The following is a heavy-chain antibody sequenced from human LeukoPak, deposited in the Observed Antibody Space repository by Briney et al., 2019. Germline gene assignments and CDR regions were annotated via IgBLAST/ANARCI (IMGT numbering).Heavy chain of an antibody. CDR2: IENSGSP. CDR3: ARHREHFVAVIARSRDYSDWFDP. CDR1: GDSISNYY. J-gene: IGHJ5*02. D-gene: IGHD2-21*01. Sequence: SETLSLTCTVSGDSISNYYWSWIRQPPGKGLEWLGYIENSGSPNYNPFLMSRVTISVDTSKNQLFLRLSSVTAADTALYYCARHREHFVAVIARSRDYSDWFDPWGHGTLVTVSS. V-gene: IGHV4-59*08.